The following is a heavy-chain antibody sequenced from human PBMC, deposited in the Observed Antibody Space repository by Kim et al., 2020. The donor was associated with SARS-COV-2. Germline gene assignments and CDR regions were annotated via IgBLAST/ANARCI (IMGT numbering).Heavy chain of an antibody. J-gene: IGHJ4*02. V-gene: IGHV3-66*01. CDR3: AREVREVNYGDYQGYY. Sequence: GGSLRLSCAASGFTVSSNYMSWVRQAPGKGLEWVSVIYSGGSTYYADSVKGRFTISRDNSKNTLYLQMNSLRAEDTAVYYCAREVREVNYGDYQGYYWGQGTLGTVSS. CDR1: GFTVSSNY. D-gene: IGHD4-17*01. CDR2: IYSGGST.